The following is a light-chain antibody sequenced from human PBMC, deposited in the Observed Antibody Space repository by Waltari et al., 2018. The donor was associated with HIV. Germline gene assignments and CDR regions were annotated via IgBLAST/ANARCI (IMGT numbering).Light chain of an antibody. Sequence: QSVLTQPPSASGTPGQRVIISCSGSSSNIGSNYVYWYQQLPGTAPKLLIYRNKQRPSGVPDRCSGSKSGTSASLAISGLRSEDEADYYCAVWGDSLNSYVFGTGTEVTVL. CDR2: RNK. V-gene: IGLV1-47*01. CDR1: SSNIGSNY. J-gene: IGLJ1*01. CDR3: AVWGDSLNSYV.